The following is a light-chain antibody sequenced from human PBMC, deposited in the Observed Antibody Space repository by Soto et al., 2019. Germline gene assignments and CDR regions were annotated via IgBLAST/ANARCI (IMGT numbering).Light chain of an antibody. Sequence: DSQMTQSPSSVSASVGDRVTITCRASQGISNWLAWYQQKPGEAPKLLIYAASTLQSGVPSRFSGSGSGTEFTLTISSLQPEDFATYFCQQADSFPHTFGQGTKVDIK. CDR2: AAS. CDR1: QGISNW. J-gene: IGKJ2*01. V-gene: IGKV1-12*01. CDR3: QQADSFPHT.